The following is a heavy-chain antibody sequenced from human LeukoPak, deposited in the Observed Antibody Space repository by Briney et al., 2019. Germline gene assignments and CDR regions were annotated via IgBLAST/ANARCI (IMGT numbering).Heavy chain of an antibody. CDR3: ARVRSARRAVGAFDI. J-gene: IGHJ3*02. V-gene: IGHV1-2*02. CDR1: GYTLTGYY. D-gene: IGHD6-6*01. Sequence: ASVKVSCKASGYTLTGYYMHWVRQAPGQGLEWMGWINPNSGGTDYAQKFQGRVTMTRDTSVSTAYMELSRLRSDDTAVYYCARVRSARRAVGAFDIWGQGTMVTVSS. CDR2: INPNSGGT.